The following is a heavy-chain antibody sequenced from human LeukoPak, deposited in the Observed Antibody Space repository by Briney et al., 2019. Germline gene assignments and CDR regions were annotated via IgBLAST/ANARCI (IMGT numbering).Heavy chain of an antibody. CDR3: ARARDSGSTYFDY. CDR2: IYYSGST. Sequence: NPSETLSLTCTVSGGSISSYYWSWIRQPPGKVLEWIGYIYYSGSTNYDPSLKSRVTISLDKSKNQFSLKLSSVTAADTAVYYCARARDSGSTYFDYWGQGTLVTVSS. D-gene: IGHD3-10*01. V-gene: IGHV4-59*01. CDR1: GGSISSYY. J-gene: IGHJ4*02.